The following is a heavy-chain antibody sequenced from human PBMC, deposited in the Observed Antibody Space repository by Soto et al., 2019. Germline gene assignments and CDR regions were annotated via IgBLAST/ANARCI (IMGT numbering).Heavy chain of an antibody. D-gene: IGHD3-16*01. CDR1: GGSISSFY. V-gene: IGHV4-59*01. CDR3: ARRTYYDRSANVMNAFDI. Sequence: PSETLSLTCIVSGGSISSFYWSWIRQPPGKGLEWIGNIYSSGSTYYNPSLKSRVTISLVTSKNQFSLKLSSVTAADTAMFYCARRTYYDRSANVMNAFDIWGQGTMVTVSS. J-gene: IGHJ3*02. CDR2: IYSSGST.